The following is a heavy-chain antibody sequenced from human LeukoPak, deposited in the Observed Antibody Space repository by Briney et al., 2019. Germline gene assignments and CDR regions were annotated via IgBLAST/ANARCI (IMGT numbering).Heavy chain of an antibody. J-gene: IGHJ6*02. CDR1: GGSISSGGYS. Sequence: SQTLSLTCAVSGGSISSGGYSWSWIRQPPGKGLEWIGYTYHSGSTYYNPSLKSRVTISVDRSKNQFSLKLSSVTAADTAVYYCARGVDWDRSFFYYYGMDVWGQGTTVTVSS. CDR3: ARGVDWDRSFFYYYGMDV. CDR2: TYHSGST. D-gene: IGHD3-9*01. V-gene: IGHV4-30-2*01.